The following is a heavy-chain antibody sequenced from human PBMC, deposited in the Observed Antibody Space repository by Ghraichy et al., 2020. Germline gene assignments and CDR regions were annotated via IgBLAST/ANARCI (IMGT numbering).Heavy chain of an antibody. CDR1: GGSFSGYY. Sequence: SETLSLTCAVYGGSFSGYYWSWIRQPPGKGLEWIGEISHSGSTNYNPSLKSRVTISVDTSKNQFSLKLSSVTAADTAVYYCARGVVKGLSTYYMDVWGKGTTVTVSS. J-gene: IGHJ6*03. CDR2: ISHSGST. V-gene: IGHV4-34*01. CDR3: ARGVVKGLSTYYMDV.